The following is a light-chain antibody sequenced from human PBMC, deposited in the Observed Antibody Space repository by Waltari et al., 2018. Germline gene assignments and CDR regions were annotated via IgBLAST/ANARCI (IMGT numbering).Light chain of an antibody. CDR1: SSNIGANFD. CDR2: GNT. Sequence: QSVLTQPPSVSGAPGQRVTISCAGRSSNIGANFDVQWYQQVPGTAPKLLIHGNTNRPSGCPGRFSGSKSGTSASLAITGLQPEDEADYYCQSYDNSLTTWVFGGGTTLTVL. J-gene: IGLJ3*02. V-gene: IGLV1-40*01. CDR3: QSYDNSLTTWV.